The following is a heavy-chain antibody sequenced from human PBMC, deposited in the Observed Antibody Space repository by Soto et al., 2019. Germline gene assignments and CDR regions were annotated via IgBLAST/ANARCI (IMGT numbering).Heavy chain of an antibody. CDR2: ISGYNGDT. J-gene: IGHJ6*02. CDR1: GYTFTRYG. D-gene: IGHD2-8*01. CDR3: AKNGQPPYYYYGMDV. Sequence: ASVKVSCKASGYTFTRYGISWVRQAPGQGLEWMGWISGYNGDTNYAQKFQSRVTMTIDTSTTTVYMELRSLTSDDTAVYYCAKNGQPPYYYYGMDVWGQGTTVTVSS. V-gene: IGHV1-18*01.